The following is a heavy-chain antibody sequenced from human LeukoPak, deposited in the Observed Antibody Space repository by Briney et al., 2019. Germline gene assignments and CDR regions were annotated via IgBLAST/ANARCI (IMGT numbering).Heavy chain of an antibody. CDR1: GFTFSSYA. D-gene: IGHD3-10*01. Sequence: GGSLRLSCAASGFTFSSYAMSWVRQAPGKGLEWVSGTSGSNTYYADSVKGRFTISRDNSKNTLYLRMNSLRAEDTAVYFCARTPYLYFGSGSYQFDYWGQGTLVTVSS. CDR2: TSGSNT. CDR3: ARTPYLYFGSGSYQFDY. J-gene: IGHJ4*02. V-gene: IGHV3-23*01.